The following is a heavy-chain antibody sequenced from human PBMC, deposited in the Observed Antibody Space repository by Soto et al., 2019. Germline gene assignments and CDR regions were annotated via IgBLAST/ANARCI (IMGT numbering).Heavy chain of an antibody. Sequence: PGGSLRLSCTASGFTLQNYAMAWVRQAPGKGLEWVSTLIGGHYGTAYSYSVKGRFTVSRDNSKNCLYLQMNSLGVEDTAMYFCAKGKSTGDIDWFDPWGHGSLGTVSS. CDR2: LIGGHYGT. J-gene: IGHJ5*02. V-gene: IGHV3-23*01. CDR3: AKGKSTGDIDWFDP. CDR1: GFTLQNYA. D-gene: IGHD3-10*01.